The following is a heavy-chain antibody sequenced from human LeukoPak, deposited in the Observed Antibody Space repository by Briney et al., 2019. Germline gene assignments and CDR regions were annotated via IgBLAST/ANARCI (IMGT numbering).Heavy chain of an antibody. CDR1: GFTFNNYW. Sequence: GGSLRLSCAASGFTFNNYWMHWVRQAPGKGLVWVSRINSDASTTNYVDSVKGRFTMSRDNAKNTLYLQMNSLRAEDTAVYHCASGSSGWYGEIWGQGTLVTVSS. CDR2: INSDASTT. CDR3: ASGSSGWYGEI. J-gene: IGHJ4*02. D-gene: IGHD6-19*01. V-gene: IGHV3-74*01.